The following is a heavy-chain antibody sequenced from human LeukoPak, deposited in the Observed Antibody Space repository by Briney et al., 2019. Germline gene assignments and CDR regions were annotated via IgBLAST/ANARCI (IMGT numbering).Heavy chain of an antibody. CDR3: ARVVNYGSGTAQYVQH. J-gene: IGHJ1*01. Sequence: SETLSLTCTVSGYSISSGFYWGWIRQSPGKGLEWIAIIYQSGATYLSPSLRSRVTISLNASKNQFSLKLSSSTAAAADGDYFARVVNYGSGTAQYVQHGGQGTLVTVSS. D-gene: IGHD3-10*01. V-gene: IGHV4-38-2*02. CDR1: GYSISSGFY. CDR2: IYQSGAT.